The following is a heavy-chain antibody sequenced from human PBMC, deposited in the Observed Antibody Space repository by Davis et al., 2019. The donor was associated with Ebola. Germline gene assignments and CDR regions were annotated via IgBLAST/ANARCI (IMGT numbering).Heavy chain of an antibody. Sequence: AASVKVSCKASGYTFTSYAMNWVRQAPGQGLEWMGWINTNTGNPTYAQGFTGRFVFSLDTSVSTAYLQISSLKAEDTAVYYCARVPNYDFWSGYHTNNWFDPWGQGTLVTVSS. V-gene: IGHV7-4-1*02. D-gene: IGHD3-3*01. CDR2: INTNTGNP. CDR1: GYTFTSYA. J-gene: IGHJ5*02. CDR3: ARVPNYDFWSGYHTNNWFDP.